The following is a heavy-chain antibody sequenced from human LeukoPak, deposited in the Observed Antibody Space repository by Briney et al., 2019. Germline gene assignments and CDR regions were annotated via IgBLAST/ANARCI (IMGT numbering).Heavy chain of an antibody. CDR3: ARDCSGGSCYFSLDY. Sequence: AASVKVSCKASRGTFSSYAISWVRQAPGQGLEWMGRIIPIFGTANYAQKFHGRVTITTDESTSTAYMELSSLRSEDTAVYYCARDCSGGSCYFSLDYWGQGTLVTVSS. J-gene: IGHJ4*02. D-gene: IGHD2-15*01. V-gene: IGHV1-69*05. CDR2: IIPIFGTA. CDR1: RGTFSSYA.